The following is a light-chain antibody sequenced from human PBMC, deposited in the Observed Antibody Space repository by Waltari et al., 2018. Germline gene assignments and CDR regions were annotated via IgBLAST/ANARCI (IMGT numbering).Light chain of an antibody. J-gene: IGLJ2*01. V-gene: IGLV2-23*02. CDR2: DVT. Sequence: QSALTQPASVSGSPGQSITISCTGTSSDVGDYNYVSWYQQHPGKAPKLMIYDVTKRPSGVSNRFSGSKSGNTASLTISGLQAEDEGDYYCCSYAGSSTFAFGGGTKLTVL. CDR1: SSDVGDYNY. CDR3: CSYAGSSTFA.